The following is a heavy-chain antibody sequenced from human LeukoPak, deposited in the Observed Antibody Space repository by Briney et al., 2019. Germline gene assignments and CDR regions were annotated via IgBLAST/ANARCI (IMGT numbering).Heavy chain of an antibody. J-gene: IGHJ4*02. CDR2: ISSSSSYI. CDR3: ARDMSFRGSGWFDY. CDR1: GFTFSSYG. Sequence: GGSFGLSWAASGFTFSSYGMTWVRQAPVKGLEWFSSISSSSSYIYYADSVKGRFTISRDNAKNSLYLQMNSLRAEDTAVYYCARDMSFRGSGWFDYWGQGTLVTVSS. V-gene: IGHV3-21*01. D-gene: IGHD6-19*01.